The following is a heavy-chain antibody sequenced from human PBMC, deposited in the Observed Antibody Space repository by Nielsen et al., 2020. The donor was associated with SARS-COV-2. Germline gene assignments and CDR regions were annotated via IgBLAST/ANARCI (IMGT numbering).Heavy chain of an antibody. CDR2: IGSDTTTK. J-gene: IGHJ6*02. CDR3: ARDGWDRSTDGMDV. D-gene: IGHD1-26*01. V-gene: IGHV3-48*01. Sequence: GESLKISCAASGFTFSNFNMNWVRRAPGKGLEWVSYIGSDTTTKHYADSVRGRFIVSRDSAKNSLFLQMNSLRVEDTAVYFCARDGWDRSTDGMDVWGQGTTVTVSS. CDR1: GFTFSNFN.